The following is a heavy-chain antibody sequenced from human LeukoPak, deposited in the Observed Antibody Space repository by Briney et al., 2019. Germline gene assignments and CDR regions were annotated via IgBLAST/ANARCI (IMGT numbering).Heavy chain of an antibody. D-gene: IGHD5-24*01. J-gene: IGHJ3*02. CDR2: IYYSGST. CDR1: GGSISSYY. Sequence: SETLSLTCTVSGGSISSYYWGWIRQPPGKGLEWIGSIYYSGSTYYNPSLKSRVTISVVTSKNQFSLKLSSVTAADTAVYYCARKYVEMASIDTWGQGTMVTVSS. CDR3: ARKYVEMASIDT. V-gene: IGHV4-39*01.